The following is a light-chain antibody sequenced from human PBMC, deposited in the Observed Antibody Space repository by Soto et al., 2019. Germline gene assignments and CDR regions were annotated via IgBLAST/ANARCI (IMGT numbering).Light chain of an antibody. CDR2: GAS. J-gene: IGKJ1*01. CDR1: QSGSSSY. CDR3: QHNDNSTWT. V-gene: IGKV3-20*01. Sequence: EIVLTQSPGTLSLSPGEGATLSCSASQSGSSSYLAWYQQKPGQAPMLLIYGASSSATGIPDRFSGGGSGPAFTLTIRRLEPEYFAVYYCQHNDNSTWTFGQGTKVEIK.